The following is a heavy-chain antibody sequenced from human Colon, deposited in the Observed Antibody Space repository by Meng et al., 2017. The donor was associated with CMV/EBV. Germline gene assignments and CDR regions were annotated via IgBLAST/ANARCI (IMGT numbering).Heavy chain of an antibody. CDR3: ARHDPPPGCWSGYYKDY. CDR2: IYYSGST. Sequence: WGSLSLSCTVSGGSISSSSYYWGWIRPPPGKGLEWIGSIYYSGSTYYNPSLKSRVTISVDTSQNQFSLKLSSVTAADTAVYYCARHDPPPGCWSGYYKDYWGQGTLVTVSS. D-gene: IGHD3-3*01. J-gene: IGHJ4*02. V-gene: IGHV4-39*01. CDR1: GGSISSSSYY.